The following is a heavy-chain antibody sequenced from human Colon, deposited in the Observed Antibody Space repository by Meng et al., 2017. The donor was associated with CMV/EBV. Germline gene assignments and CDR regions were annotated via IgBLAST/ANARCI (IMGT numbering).Heavy chain of an antibody. CDR2: IYWDDDK. V-gene: IGHV2-5*08. J-gene: IGHJ4*02. CDR1: GASITSYYW. Sequence: ESGPGLVKPSETLSLTCTVSGASITSYYWSWIRQPPGKALEWLGVIYWDDDKRYSPSLKSRLTITKDTSKNQVVLTMTNLDPLDTATYYCAHRPYGSGSYFFDYWGQGTLVTVSS. D-gene: IGHD3-10*01. CDR3: AHRPYGSGSYFFDY.